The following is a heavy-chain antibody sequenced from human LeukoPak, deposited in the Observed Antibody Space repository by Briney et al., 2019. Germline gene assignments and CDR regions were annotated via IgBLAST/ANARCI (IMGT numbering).Heavy chain of an antibody. Sequence: SVKASCKASGGTFSSYAISWVRQAPGQGLEWMGRIIPILGIANYAQKFQGRVTITADKSTSTAYMELSSLRSEDTAVYYCATGALIKAARPLFDYWGQGTLVTVSS. CDR1: GGTFSSYA. CDR2: IIPILGIA. CDR3: ATGALIKAARPLFDY. V-gene: IGHV1-69*04. J-gene: IGHJ4*02. D-gene: IGHD6-6*01.